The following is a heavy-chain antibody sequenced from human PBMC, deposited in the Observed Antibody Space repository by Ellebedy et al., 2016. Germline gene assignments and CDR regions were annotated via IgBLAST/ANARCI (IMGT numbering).Heavy chain of an antibody. CDR1: GGSVSSGSCY. J-gene: IGHJ4*02. Sequence: SETLSLTYTASGGSVSSGSCYWSWMRQPPGKGLEWIGYIYYSGTTNYNPSLKSRITIAVDTSKNQFSLKLSSVTAADTAVYYCARVSARANGPDYWGQGTLVTVSS. CDR3: ARVSARANGPDY. CDR2: IYYSGTT. V-gene: IGHV4-61*01. D-gene: IGHD6-6*01.